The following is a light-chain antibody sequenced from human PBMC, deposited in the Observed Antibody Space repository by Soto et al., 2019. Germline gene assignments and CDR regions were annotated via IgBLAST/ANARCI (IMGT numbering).Light chain of an antibody. V-gene: IGKV1-27*01. CDR3: QKYNSAPHT. CDR1: QGISNY. CDR2: AAS. J-gene: IGKJ3*01. Sequence: DIQMTQSPSSLPASVGDRVTITRRASQGISNYLAWYQQKPGKVPKLLIYAASTLQSGVPSRFSGSGSGTDFTLTISSLQPEDVATYYCQKYNSAPHTFGPGTKVDIK.